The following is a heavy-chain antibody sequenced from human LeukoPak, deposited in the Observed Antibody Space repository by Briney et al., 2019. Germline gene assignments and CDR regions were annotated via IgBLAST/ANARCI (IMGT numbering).Heavy chain of an antibody. CDR1: GFTVSRSY. J-gene: IGHJ4*02. Sequence: GGSLRLSCAGSGFTVSRSYMSWVRQAPGKGLEWVSAISGSGDATKYADSVKGQFTISRDNFKNTVSLQMINLRAEDTAVYFCAKSDCGSDGCKLLNYWGQGILVTVSS. D-gene: IGHD2-21*01. CDR2: ISGSGDAT. V-gene: IGHV3-23*01. CDR3: AKSDCGSDGCKLLNY.